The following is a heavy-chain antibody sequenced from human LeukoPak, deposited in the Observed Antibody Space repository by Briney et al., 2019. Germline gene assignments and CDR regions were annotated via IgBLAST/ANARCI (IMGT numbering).Heavy chain of an antibody. V-gene: IGHV4-59*11. D-gene: IGHD6-19*01. Sequence: SETLSLTCTVSGGSISSHYWSWIRQPPGKGLEWIGYIYYSGSTNYNPSLKIRVTISLDTSKNQFSLKLSSVTAADTAVYYCARGPPIITVPGESYWYFDLWGRGTLVTVSS. J-gene: IGHJ2*01. CDR3: ARGPPIITVPGESYWYFDL. CDR2: IYYSGST. CDR1: GGSISSHY.